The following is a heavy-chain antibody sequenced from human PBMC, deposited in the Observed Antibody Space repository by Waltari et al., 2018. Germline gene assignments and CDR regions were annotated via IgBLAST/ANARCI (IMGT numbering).Heavy chain of an antibody. V-gene: IGHV6-1*01. CDR1: GDSVSSNSAA. Sequence: QVQLQQSGPGLVKPSQTLSLTCAISGDSVSSNSAAWNWIRQSPSNGLEWLGRTYYRSKWYNDYAVSVKSRITINPDTSKNQFSLQLNSVTPEDTAVYYCARENCSSTSCYYALIDYWGQGTLVTVSS. J-gene: IGHJ4*02. D-gene: IGHD2-2*01. CDR3: ARENCSSTSCYYALIDY. CDR2: TYYRSKWYN.